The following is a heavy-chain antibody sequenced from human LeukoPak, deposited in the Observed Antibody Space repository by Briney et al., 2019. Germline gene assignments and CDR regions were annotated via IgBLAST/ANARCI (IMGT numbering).Heavy chain of an antibody. Sequence: GGPLRLSCAASGFTVSSNYMSWVRQAPGKGLEWVSVIYSGGSTYYADSVKGRFTISRDNSKNTLYLQMNSLRAEDTAVYYCAKVPFFYYDSSGYFDYWGQGTLVTVSS. CDR2: IYSGGST. D-gene: IGHD3-22*01. V-gene: IGHV3-53*01. CDR3: AKVPFFYYDSSGYFDY. J-gene: IGHJ4*02. CDR1: GFTVSSNY.